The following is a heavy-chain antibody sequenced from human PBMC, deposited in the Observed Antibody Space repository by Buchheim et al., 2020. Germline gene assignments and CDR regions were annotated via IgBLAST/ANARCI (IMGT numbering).Heavy chain of an antibody. V-gene: IGHV4-39*01. CDR2: TLYSGST. CDR3: ARSVEDSTSVANFDY. CDR1: GGSISGSGYY. J-gene: IGHJ4*02. D-gene: IGHD4-23*01. Sequence: QLQLQESGPGLVKPSETLSLTCTVSGGSISGSGYYWGWIRQPPGRGLEWIGSTLYSGSTYYNPSLKSRVTIPVDTSKKQISLKLTSVTAADTAVFYCARSVEDSTSVANFDYWGQGTL.